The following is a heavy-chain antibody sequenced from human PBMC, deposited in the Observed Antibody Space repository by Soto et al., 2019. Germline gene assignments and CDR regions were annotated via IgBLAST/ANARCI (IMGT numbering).Heavy chain of an antibody. CDR2: IKQDGSEK. Sequence: EVQLVESGGGLVQPGGSLRLSCAASGFTFSSYWMSWVRQAPGKGLEWVANIKQDGSEKYYVDSVKGRFTISRDNAKNSLYLQLNSLISEDTAVDNCARGRWVREVIYFDYWGQGTLVTVPS. CDR3: ARGRWVREVIYFDY. J-gene: IGHJ4*02. CDR1: GFTFSSYW. V-gene: IGHV3-7*01. D-gene: IGHD3-10*01.